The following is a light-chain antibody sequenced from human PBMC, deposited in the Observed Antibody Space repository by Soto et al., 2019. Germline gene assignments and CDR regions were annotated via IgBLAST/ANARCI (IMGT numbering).Light chain of an antibody. Sequence: QSVLTQPPSVSGAPGQRVTISCTGSSSNIGAGYDVHWYQQLPGTAPKLLIYGNSNRPSGVPDRFSGSKSGTSASLAITGLQAEDEADYYCQSYDSSLSGPFFGTGTKVTV. CDR3: QSYDSSLSGPF. CDR1: SSNIGAGYD. CDR2: GNS. V-gene: IGLV1-40*01. J-gene: IGLJ1*01.